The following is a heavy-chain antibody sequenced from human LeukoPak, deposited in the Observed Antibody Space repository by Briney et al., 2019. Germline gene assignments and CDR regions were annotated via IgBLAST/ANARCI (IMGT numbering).Heavy chain of an antibody. J-gene: IGHJ6*02. D-gene: IGHD3-22*01. CDR3: ARVSIARYSGYFDYYYGMDV. V-gene: IGHV1-2*02. Sequence: GASVKVSCKASGYTFTGYYMHWVRQAPGQGLEWMGWINPNSGGTNYAQKFQGRVTMTTDTSTSTAYMELRSLRSDDTAVYYCARVSIARYSGYFDYYYGMDVWGQGTTVTVSS. CDR1: GYTFTGYY. CDR2: INPNSGGT.